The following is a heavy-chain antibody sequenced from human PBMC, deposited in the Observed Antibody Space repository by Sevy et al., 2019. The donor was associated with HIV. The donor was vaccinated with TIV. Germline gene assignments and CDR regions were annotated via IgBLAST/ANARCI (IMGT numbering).Heavy chain of an antibody. V-gene: IGHV3-48*01. D-gene: IGHD5-12*01. J-gene: IGHJ6*02. CDR1: GFTFSSYS. Sequence: GGSLRLSCAASGFTFSSYSMNWVRQAPGKGLEWLSYIDSRSSNIYYADSVKGRFTVSRDNAKNSLYVQMNSLRGEDTAVHYCAREGGYTDQGMDVWGQGTTVTVSS. CDR2: IDSRSSNI. CDR3: AREGGYTDQGMDV.